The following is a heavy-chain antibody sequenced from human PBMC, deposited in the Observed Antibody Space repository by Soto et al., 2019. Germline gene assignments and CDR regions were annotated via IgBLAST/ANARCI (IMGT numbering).Heavy chain of an antibody. CDR1: GDSISSAHW. CDR3: EAHRGSTYGPLDY. V-gene: IGHV4-4*02. CDR2: IYHSGST. Sequence: QVQLQESGPGLVKPSGTLSLTCVVSGDSISSAHWWSWVRQPPGKGLEWIGEIYHSGSTNYNPSRKSRLTMSVEKSNNQFSLKEISVTAADTAVYSCEAHRGSTYGPLDYWGQGLLVTVSS. D-gene: IGHD3-10*01. J-gene: IGHJ4*02.